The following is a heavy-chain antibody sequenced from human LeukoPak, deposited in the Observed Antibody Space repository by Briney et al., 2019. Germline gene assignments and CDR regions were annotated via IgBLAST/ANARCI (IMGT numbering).Heavy chain of an antibody. V-gene: IGHV3-13*01. J-gene: IGHJ4*02. Sequence: PGGSLRLSCAASGFTFSSHDMHWVRQPTGKGLEWVSVIGTAGNTYYAGSVKGRFTISRENARNSLLLQMDNLRAEDTAVYYCAGSKSCSSGWTDFDWWGQGTLVTVSS. CDR2: IGTAGNT. CDR3: AGSKSCSSGWTDFDW. D-gene: IGHD6-19*01. CDR1: GFTFSSHD.